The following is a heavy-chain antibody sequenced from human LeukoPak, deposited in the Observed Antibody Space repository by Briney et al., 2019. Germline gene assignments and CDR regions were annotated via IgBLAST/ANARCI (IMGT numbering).Heavy chain of an antibody. CDR2: IYYSGST. Sequence: SETLSLTCTVSGGSISSHYWSWIRQPPGKGLEWIGYIYYSGSTNYNPSLKSRVTISVDTSKNQFSLKLSSVTAADTAVYYCASNSVHGSPFDYFDYWGQGTQVTVSS. D-gene: IGHD5/OR15-5a*01. CDR3: ASNSVHGSPFDYFDY. V-gene: IGHV4-59*11. J-gene: IGHJ4*02. CDR1: GGSISSHY.